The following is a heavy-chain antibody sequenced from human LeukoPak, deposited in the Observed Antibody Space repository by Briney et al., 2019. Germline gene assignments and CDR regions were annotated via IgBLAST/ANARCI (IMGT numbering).Heavy chain of an antibody. J-gene: IGHJ4*02. CDR2: ISGSGGST. D-gene: IGHD3-22*01. Sequence: GGSPRLSCAASGFTFSSYAMSWVRQAPGKGLEWVSAISGSGGSTYYADSVKGRFTISRDNSKNTLYLQMNSLRAEDTAVYYCAKVTGYYYDSSGYYYFDYWGQGTLVTVSS. CDR1: GFTFSSYA. CDR3: AKVTGYYYDSSGYYYFDY. V-gene: IGHV3-23*01.